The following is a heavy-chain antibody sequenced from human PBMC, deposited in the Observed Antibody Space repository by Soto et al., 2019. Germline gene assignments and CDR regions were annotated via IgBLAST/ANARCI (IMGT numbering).Heavy chain of an antibody. CDR3: ARVASRSILLWFGELLNPGCFDY. J-gene: IGHJ4*02. V-gene: IGHV3-7*05. Sequence: GGSLRLSCAASGFTFSSYWMSWVRQAPGKGLEWVANIKQDGSEKYYVDSVKGRFTISRDNAKNSLYLQMNSLGAEDTAVYYCARVASRSILLWFGELLNPGCFDYWGQGTLVTVSS. CDR2: IKQDGSEK. CDR1: GFTFSSYW. D-gene: IGHD3-10*01.